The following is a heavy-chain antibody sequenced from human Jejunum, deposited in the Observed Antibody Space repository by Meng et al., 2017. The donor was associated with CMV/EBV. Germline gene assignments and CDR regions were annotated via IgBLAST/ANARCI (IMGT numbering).Heavy chain of an antibody. CDR2: TRYDGENK. Sequence: GCSFSSFGVRWVRQAPGKGLEWVAFTRYDGENKYYADTVKGRFTISKDNSKNTLYLQMSSLRPEDTGVYYCANFPSSAYYSEMDVWGQGTTVTVSS. CDR3: ANFPSSAYYSEMDV. CDR1: GCSFSSFG. V-gene: IGHV3-30*02. J-gene: IGHJ6*02.